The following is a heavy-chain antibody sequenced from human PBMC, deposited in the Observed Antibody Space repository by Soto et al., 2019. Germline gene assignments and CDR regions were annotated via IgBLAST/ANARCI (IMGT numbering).Heavy chain of an antibody. CDR2: IKSKSAGETT. CDR1: GFSFRTTW. Sequence: EVQLVESGGRLVKPGGSLRLSCAASGFSFRTTWMAWVRQAPGKGLEWVGRIKSKSAGETTDYADPVKGRFTISRNDSKDTLYLHMDSLETGDTAVYYCSTGSPFSGRVFDYWGQGTLVTVSS. J-gene: IGHJ4*02. D-gene: IGHD1-26*01. CDR3: STGSPFSGRVFDY. V-gene: IGHV3-15*05.